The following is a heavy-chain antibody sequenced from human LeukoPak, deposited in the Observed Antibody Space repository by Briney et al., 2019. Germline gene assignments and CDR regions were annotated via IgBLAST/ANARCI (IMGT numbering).Heavy chain of an antibody. CDR1: GFTFTTYA. J-gene: IGHJ4*02. CDR3: AKAHTTSLLTAYYCFDY. D-gene: IGHD3-9*01. V-gene: IGHV3-23*01. CDR2: ISGSGGST. Sequence: PGGSLRLSCAASGFTFTTYALTWVRQAPGKGLEWVSTISGSGGSTYYADSVKGRFTISRGNSKNTVYLQMNNLTAEDTAVYYCAKAHTTSLLTAYYCFDYWGQGTLVTVSS.